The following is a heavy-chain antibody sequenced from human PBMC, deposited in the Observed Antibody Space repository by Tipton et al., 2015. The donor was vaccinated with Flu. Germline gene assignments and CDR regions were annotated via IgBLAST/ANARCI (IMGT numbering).Heavy chain of an antibody. D-gene: IGHD2-2*01. CDR2: ISAYDGTT. Sequence: QLVQSGAEVKKPGASAKVSCKASSYSFTSYAISWVRQAPGQGLEWMGWISAYDGTTKYAQKMQGRVTMTIDTSTSTAYMELRDLRSDDTAVYYCARDPLTSVWSDFYCGMDVWGQGTTVTVSS. CDR1: SYSFTSYA. J-gene: IGHJ6*02. CDR3: ARDPLTSVWSDFYCGMDV. V-gene: IGHV1-18*01.